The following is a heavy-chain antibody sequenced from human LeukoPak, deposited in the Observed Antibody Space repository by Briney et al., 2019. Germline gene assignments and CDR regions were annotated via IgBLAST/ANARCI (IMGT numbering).Heavy chain of an antibody. CDR1: GGTFSSYA. J-gene: IGHJ4*02. CDR3: ARARAAMVRGGPLTD. V-gene: IGHV1-69*01. D-gene: IGHD3-10*01. CDR2: IIPIFGTA. Sequence: GSSVKVSCKASGGTFSSYAISWVRQAPGQGLEWXXXIIPIFGTANYAQKFQGRVTITADESTSTAYMELSSLRSEDTAVYYCARARAAMVRGGPLTDWGQGTLVTVSS.